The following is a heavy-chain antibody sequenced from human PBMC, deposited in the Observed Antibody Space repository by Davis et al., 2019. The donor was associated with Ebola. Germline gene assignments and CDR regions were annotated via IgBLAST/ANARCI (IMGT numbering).Heavy chain of an antibody. CDR2: MNPNSGNT. CDR1: GYTFTSYD. V-gene: IGHV1-8*01. CDR3: TRSETSSGWFDP. J-gene: IGHJ5*02. D-gene: IGHD6-25*01. Sequence: AASVKVSCKASGYTFTSYDINWVRQATGQGLEWMGWMNPNSGNTGYPQKFQGRVTMTRNTSITTAYMELSNLRSEDTAVYYCTRSETSSGWFDPWGQGTPVTVSS.